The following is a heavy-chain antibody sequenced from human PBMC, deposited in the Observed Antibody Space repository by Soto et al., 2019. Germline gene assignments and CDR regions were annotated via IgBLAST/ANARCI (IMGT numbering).Heavy chain of an antibody. V-gene: IGHV4-34*01. J-gene: IGHJ3*02. CDR1: GGSFSGYY. CDR2: SNHSGIT. Sequence: QVQLQQWGAGLLKPSETLSLTCAVYGGSFSGYYWSWIRQPPGKGLEWIGESNHSGITNYNPSLKSRVTISVDTSKNQFSMKLSSVTAADTAVYYCATDYGDYGAFDIWGQGTMVTVSS. CDR3: ATDYGDYGAFDI. D-gene: IGHD4-17*01.